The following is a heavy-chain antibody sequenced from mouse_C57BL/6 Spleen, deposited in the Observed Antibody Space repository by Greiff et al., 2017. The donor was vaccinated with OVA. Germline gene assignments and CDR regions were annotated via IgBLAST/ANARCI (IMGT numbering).Heavy chain of an antibody. CDR1: GYTFTSYW. Sequence: VQLQQPGAELVRPGSSVKLSCKASGYTFTSYWMDWVKQRPGQGLEWIGNIYPSDSETHYNQKFKDKATLTVDKSSSTAYMQLSSLTSEDSAVYYCARTETGPAWFAYWGQGTLVTVSA. V-gene: IGHV1-61*01. CDR2: IYPSDSET. CDR3: ARTETGPAWFAY. D-gene: IGHD4-1*01. J-gene: IGHJ3*01.